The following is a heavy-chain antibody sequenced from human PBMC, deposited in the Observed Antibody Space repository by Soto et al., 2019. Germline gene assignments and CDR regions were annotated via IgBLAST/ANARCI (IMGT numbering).Heavy chain of an antibody. V-gene: IGHV4-30-4*01. Sequence: PSETLSLTCTVSGGSISSADYYWSWVRQPPGKGLEWIGYIYYSGSTFFNPSLKSRVNISVDTSRSQYSLKLSSVSAADTAVYYCTRFLSNPGYCFDSWGQGTLVTVSS. CDR3: TRFLSNPGYCFDS. D-gene: IGHD2-2*03. CDR1: GGSISSADYY. J-gene: IGHJ4*02. CDR2: IYYSGST.